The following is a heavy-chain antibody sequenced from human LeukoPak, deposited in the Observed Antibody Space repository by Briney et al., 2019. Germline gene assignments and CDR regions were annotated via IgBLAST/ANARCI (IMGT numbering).Heavy chain of an antibody. J-gene: IGHJ4*02. CDR1: GFTFSSCS. V-gene: IGHV3-21*01. CDR3: ARDPSPHTYYDYVWGSYRLYFDY. Sequence: GGSLRLSCAASGFTFSSCSMNWVRQAPGKGLEWVSSISSSSSYIYYADSVKGRFTISRDNAKNSLYLQMNSLRAEDTAVYYCARDPSPHTYYDYVWGSYRLYFDYWGQGTLVTVSS. D-gene: IGHD3-16*02. CDR2: ISSSSSYI.